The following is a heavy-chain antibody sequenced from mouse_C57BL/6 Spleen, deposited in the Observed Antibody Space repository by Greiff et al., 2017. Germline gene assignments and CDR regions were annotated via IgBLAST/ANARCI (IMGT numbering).Heavy chain of an antibody. CDR2: IYPRAGST. V-gene: IGHV1-85*01. CDR1: GYTFTSYD. CDR3: ARSKGTGIDD. Sequence: QVTLQQSGPELVKPGASVKLSCKASGYTFTSYDINWVKQRPGQGLEWIGWIYPRAGSTKYNEKFKGKATLTVDTSSSTAYMELHSLTSEDSAVYFCARSKGTGIDDWGQGTTLTVSS. D-gene: IGHD3-3*01. J-gene: IGHJ2*01.